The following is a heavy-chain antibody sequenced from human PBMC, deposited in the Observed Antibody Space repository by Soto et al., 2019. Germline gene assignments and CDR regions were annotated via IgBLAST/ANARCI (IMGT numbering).Heavy chain of an antibody. CDR1: GFTVSSNY. Sequence: EVQLVESGGGLIQPGGSLRLSCAASGFTVSSNYMSWVRQAPGKGLEWVSVIYSGGSTYYADTVKDRFTISRDNSKNTLYLQMNSLRAEDTAVYYCARGPGRYSSSSPDYWGQGSLVTVSS. CDR3: ARGPGRYSSSSPDY. V-gene: IGHV3-53*01. CDR2: IYSGGST. J-gene: IGHJ4*02. D-gene: IGHD6-6*01.